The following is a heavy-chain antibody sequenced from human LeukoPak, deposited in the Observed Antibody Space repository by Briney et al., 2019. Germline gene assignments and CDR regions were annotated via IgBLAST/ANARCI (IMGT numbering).Heavy chain of an antibody. D-gene: IGHD3-3*01. Sequence: ASVKVSCKASGYTFTSYGISWVRQAPGQGLEWMGWISAYNGNTNYAQKLQGRVTMTTGTSTSTAYMELRSLRSDDTAVYYCARLYDFWSGSNQHVGGNYDYWGQGTLVTVSS. CDR1: GYTFTSYG. V-gene: IGHV1-18*01. J-gene: IGHJ4*02. CDR2: ISAYNGNT. CDR3: ARLYDFWSGSNQHVGGNYDY.